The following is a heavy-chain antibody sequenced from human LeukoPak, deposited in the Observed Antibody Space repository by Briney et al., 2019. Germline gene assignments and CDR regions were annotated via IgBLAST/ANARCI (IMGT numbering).Heavy chain of an antibody. D-gene: IGHD2-15*01. Sequence: PSETLSLTCTVSGGSISSSSYYWGWLRQPPGKGLEWIGSIYYSGSTYCNPSLKSRVTISVDTSKNQFSLKLSSVTAADTAVYYCARQGSGLDYWGQGTLVTVSS. CDR3: ARQGSGLDY. CDR1: GGSISSSSYY. J-gene: IGHJ4*02. V-gene: IGHV4-39*01. CDR2: IYYSGST.